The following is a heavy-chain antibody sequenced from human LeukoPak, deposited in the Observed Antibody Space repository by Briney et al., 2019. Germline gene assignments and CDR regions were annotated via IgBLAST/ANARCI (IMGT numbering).Heavy chain of an antibody. CDR2: INAGNGNT. CDR3: ARGFDGGWYHFDY. CDR1: GYTFTSYA. Sequence: ASVKVSCKVSGYTFTSYAMHWVRQAPGQRLEWMGWINAGNGNTKYSQKFQGRVTITRDTSASTAYMELSSLRSEDTAVYYCARGFDGGWYHFDYWGQGTLVTVSS. V-gene: IGHV1-3*01. J-gene: IGHJ4*02. D-gene: IGHD6-19*01.